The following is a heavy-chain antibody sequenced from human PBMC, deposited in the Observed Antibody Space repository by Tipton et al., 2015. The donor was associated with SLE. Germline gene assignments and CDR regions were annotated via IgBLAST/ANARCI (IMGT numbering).Heavy chain of an antibody. J-gene: IGHJ3*02. V-gene: IGHV4-61*01. D-gene: IGHD1-26*01. CDR3: ARTLGAIAHTVYDAFDI. CDR1: GGSVSSSSKY. CDR2: IYYSGTT. Sequence: TLSLTCTVSGGSVSSSSKYWAWIRQPPGKGLEWIGYIYYSGTTNYNPSLKSRVTISVDTSKNQFSLRLTSVTAADTAVYYCARTLGAIAHTVYDAFDIWGQGKMVTVSS.